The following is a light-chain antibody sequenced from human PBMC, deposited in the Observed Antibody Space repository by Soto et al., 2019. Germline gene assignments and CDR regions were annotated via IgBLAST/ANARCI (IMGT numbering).Light chain of an antibody. J-gene: IGKJ4*01. Sequence: EIVLTQSPGTLSLSPGERATLSCRASQSVGRNYLAWYQQKPGQDPRLLIYGASSRATGIPDRFSGSGSGTDFTLTLSRLEPEDFAVYYGQQYASSPLTCGGGTKVEIK. CDR2: GAS. CDR1: QSVGRNY. V-gene: IGKV3-20*01. CDR3: QQYASSPLT.